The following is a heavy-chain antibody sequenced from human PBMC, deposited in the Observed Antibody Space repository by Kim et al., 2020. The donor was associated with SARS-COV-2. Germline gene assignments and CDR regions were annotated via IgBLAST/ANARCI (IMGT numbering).Heavy chain of an antibody. V-gene: IGHV3-11*04. D-gene: IGHD3-10*01. CDR1: GFTVSEYY. CDR2: ITSAGTI. J-gene: IGHJ4*02. Sequence: GGSLRLSCAASGFTVSEYYLTWIRQAPGKGLEWISYITSAGTIYYADSVKGRFSMSRDNPKNSLYLQMNSLRVEDTAVYYCAREASYGSGIYGPIDYWGQGALVTVSS. CDR3: AREASYGSGIYGPIDY.